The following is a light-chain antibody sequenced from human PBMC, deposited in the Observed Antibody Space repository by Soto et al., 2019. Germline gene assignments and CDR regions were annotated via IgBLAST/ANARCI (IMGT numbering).Light chain of an antibody. CDR2: DAS. J-gene: IGKJ5*01. V-gene: IGKV1-5*01. CDR1: QTISRW. CDR3: HSRA. Sequence: DIHLNHTPSTLSASVGYEVTITCRASQTISRWLAWYQQKPGRAPKLLIYDASTLESGVPSRFSGSGSETEFTLTISRLQPDDFATYFCHSRAFGQGTRPEIK.